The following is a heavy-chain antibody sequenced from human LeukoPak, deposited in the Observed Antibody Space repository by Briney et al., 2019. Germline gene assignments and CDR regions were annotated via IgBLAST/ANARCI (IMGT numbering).Heavy chain of an antibody. CDR3: ARRHSSHFDY. J-gene: IGHJ4*02. Sequence: SETLSLTCTVSGGSISSYYWSWIRQPPGKGLEWIGNIYYSGSTNYNPSLKSRVTISVDTSKNQFSLKLSSVTAADTAVYYCARRHSSHFDYWGQGTLVTVSS. V-gene: IGHV4-59*08. CDR1: GGSISSYY. CDR2: IYYSGST.